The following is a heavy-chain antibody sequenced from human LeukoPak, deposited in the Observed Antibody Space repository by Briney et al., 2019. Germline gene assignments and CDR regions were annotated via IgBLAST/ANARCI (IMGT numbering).Heavy chain of an antibody. Sequence: PGGSLRLSCSVSGFIVCSEYMTWVRQAPGKGLEYVSVIYKGGTPEHADSVRGRFTISRDNSKNTLYLQMDSLRADDTAVYYCARGMNWNDLSLDSWGQGTLVTVS. D-gene: IGHD1-1*01. CDR3: ARGMNWNDLSLDS. CDR2: IYKGGTP. V-gene: IGHV3-53*01. J-gene: IGHJ4*02. CDR1: GFIVCSEY.